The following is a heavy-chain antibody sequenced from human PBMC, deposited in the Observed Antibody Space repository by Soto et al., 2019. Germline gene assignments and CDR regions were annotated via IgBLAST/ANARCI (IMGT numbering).Heavy chain of an antibody. CDR1: GGSISSGGYY. CDR2: IYYSGST. CDR3: ARGYCSGGSCYLSDY. Sequence: SETLSLTCTVSGGSISSGGYYWSWIRQHPGKGLEWIGYIYYSGSTYYNPSLKSRVTISVDTSKNQFSLKLGSVTAADTAVYYCARGYCSGGSCYLSDYWGQGTLVTVSS. V-gene: IGHV4-31*03. J-gene: IGHJ4*02. D-gene: IGHD2-15*01.